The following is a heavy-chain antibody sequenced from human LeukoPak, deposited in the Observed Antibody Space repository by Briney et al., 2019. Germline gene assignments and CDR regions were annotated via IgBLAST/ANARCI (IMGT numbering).Heavy chain of an antibody. D-gene: IGHD5-18*01. Sequence: PGGSLRLSCAASGFTFSSYSMNWVRQAPGKGLEWVSSISSSSSYIYYADSVKGRFTISRDNAKNPLYLQMNSLRAEDTAVYYCARESGDTAIDYWGQGTLVTVSS. CDR3: ARESGDTAIDY. J-gene: IGHJ4*02. V-gene: IGHV3-21*01. CDR2: ISSSSSYI. CDR1: GFTFSSYS.